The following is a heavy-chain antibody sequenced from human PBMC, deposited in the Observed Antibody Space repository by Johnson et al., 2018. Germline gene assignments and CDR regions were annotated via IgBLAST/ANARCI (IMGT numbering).Heavy chain of an antibody. CDR1: GGSISGYY. Sequence: QVQLQESGPGLVKPSETLSLTCSVSGGSISGYYWSWVRQPPGKGLEWIGYSGSTDYNPSLKSRITISVDRSKSQFSLKLRSVTAADPAVYYCASAPTDVLAGYYYMDGWGKGTTVIVSS. CDR3: ASAPTDVLAGYYYMDG. V-gene: IGHV4-59*01. D-gene: IGHD3-9*01. CDR2: YSGST. J-gene: IGHJ6*03.